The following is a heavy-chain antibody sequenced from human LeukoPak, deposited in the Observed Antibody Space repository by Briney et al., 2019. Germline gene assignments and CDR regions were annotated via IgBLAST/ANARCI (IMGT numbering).Heavy chain of an antibody. CDR3: AKDEGWELKGYYLDY. V-gene: IGHV3-48*03. CDR1: GFIFSNYE. J-gene: IGHJ4*02. CDR2: ISSSGSTI. D-gene: IGHD1-26*01. Sequence: GGSLRLSCAASGFIFSNYEMNWVRQAPGKGLECVSYISSSGSTIYYADSVKGRCTISRDNAKNSLYLQMNSLRAGDTAVYYRAKDEGWELKGYYLDYWGQGILVTVSS.